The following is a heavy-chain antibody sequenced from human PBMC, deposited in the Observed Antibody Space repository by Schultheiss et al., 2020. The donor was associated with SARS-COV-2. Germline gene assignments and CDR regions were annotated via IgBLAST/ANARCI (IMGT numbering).Heavy chain of an antibody. J-gene: IGHJ4*02. CDR1: GYTFTSYG. CDR3: ARGPNYDFWSGSSSDLLN. Sequence: ASVKVSCKASGYTFTSYGISWVRQAPGQGLEWMGWISAYNGNTNYAQKLQGRVTMTTDTSTSTAYMELSSLRSEDTAVYYCARGPNYDFWSGSSSDLLNWGQGTLVTVSS. V-gene: IGHV1-18*04. D-gene: IGHD3-3*01. CDR2: ISAYNGNT.